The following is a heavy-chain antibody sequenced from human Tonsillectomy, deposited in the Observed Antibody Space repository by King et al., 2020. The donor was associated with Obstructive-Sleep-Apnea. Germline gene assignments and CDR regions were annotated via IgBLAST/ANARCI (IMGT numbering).Heavy chain of an antibody. CDR2: ISGSGGST. J-gene: IGHJ4*02. D-gene: IGHD5-18*01. V-gene: IGHV3-23*04. CDR3: AKDQEGGYSYGSLDY. Sequence: VQLVESGGGLVQPGGSLRLSCAASGFTFSSYAMSWVRQAPGKGLEWVSAISGSGGSTYYVVSVKGRFTISRDNSKNTLYLQMNSLRAEDTAVYYCAKDQEGGYSYGSLDYWGQGTLVTVSS. CDR1: GFTFSSYA.